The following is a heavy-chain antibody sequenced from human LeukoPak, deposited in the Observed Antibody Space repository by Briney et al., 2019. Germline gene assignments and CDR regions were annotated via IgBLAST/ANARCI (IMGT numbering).Heavy chain of an antibody. Sequence: GESLKISCKGSGYSFASYWIAWVRQMPGKGLEWMGIIYPGDSDTRYSPSFQGKVTISADKSISTAYLQWSSLRASDTAMYYCARPGKVGDANYFDSWGQGTLVTVSS. D-gene: IGHD1-26*01. CDR2: IYPGDSDT. CDR3: ARPGKVGDANYFDS. V-gene: IGHV5-51*01. CDR1: GYSFASYW. J-gene: IGHJ4*02.